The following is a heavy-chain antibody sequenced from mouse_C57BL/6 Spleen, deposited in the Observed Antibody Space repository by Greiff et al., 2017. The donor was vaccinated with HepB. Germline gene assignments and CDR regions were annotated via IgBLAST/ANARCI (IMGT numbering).Heavy chain of an antibody. Sequence: VQLQQSGPGLVQPSQSLSITCTVSGFSLTSYGVHWVRQPPGKGLEWLGVVWSGGSTDYNAAFISRLSISKDNSKSQVFFKMHSLQADDTAIYYCAKGNYDYEGFAYWGQGTLVTVSA. CDR1: GFSLTSYG. V-gene: IGHV2-4*01. J-gene: IGHJ3*01. CDR2: VWSGGST. CDR3: AKGNYDYEGFAY. D-gene: IGHD2-4*01.